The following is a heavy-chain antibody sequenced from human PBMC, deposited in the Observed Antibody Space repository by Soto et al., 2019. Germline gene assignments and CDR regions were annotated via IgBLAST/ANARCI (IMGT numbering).Heavy chain of an antibody. Sequence: LCLTCTVSCGSVSSSGYSWSWFRQNPRRGLEWIGYIYYSGSTFYNPSLKSRLSISVDTSKNQFSLKLRSVTAADTAVYYCAREVPYYFDSTGSYSTIRACWAQGPLVTVS. J-gene: IGHJ4*02. V-gene: IGHV4-31*03. CDR1: CGSVSSSGYS. D-gene: IGHD3-22*01. CDR3: AREVPYYFDSTGSYSTIRAC. CDR2: IYYSGST.